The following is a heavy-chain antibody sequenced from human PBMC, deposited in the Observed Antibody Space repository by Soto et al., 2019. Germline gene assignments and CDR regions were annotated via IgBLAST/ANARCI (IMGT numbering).Heavy chain of an antibody. CDR2: IYYSGST. V-gene: IGHV4-39*01. CDR3: ARRGSSWYYFDY. CDR1: GGSISSSSYY. J-gene: IGHJ4*02. Sequence: SETLSLTCTVSGGSISSSSYYWGWIRQPPGKGLEWIGSIYYSGSTYYNPSLKSRVTISVDTSKNQFSLKLSSVTAADTAVYYCARRGSSWYYFDYWGQGTLVTVSS. D-gene: IGHD6-13*01.